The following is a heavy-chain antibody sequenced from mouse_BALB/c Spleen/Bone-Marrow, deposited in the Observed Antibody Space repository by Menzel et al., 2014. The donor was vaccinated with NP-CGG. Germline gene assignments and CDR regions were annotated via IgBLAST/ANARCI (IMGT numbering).Heavy chain of an antibody. Sequence: VQLQQSGPELEKPGASVKISCKASGYSFTGYNMNWVKQTNGKSLEWIGNIDPYNGDTRYSQKFKGKATLTVDKSSSTAYMQLKSLTSEDSAAYYCARGGYDVGTFAYWGQGTLVTVSA. V-gene: IGHV1S135*01. CDR2: IDPYNGDT. CDR3: ARGGYDVGTFAY. D-gene: IGHD2-14*01. CDR1: GYSFTGYN. J-gene: IGHJ3*01.